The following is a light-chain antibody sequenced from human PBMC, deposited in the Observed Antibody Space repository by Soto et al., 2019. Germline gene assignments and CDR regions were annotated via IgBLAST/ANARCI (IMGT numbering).Light chain of an antibody. CDR1: QNINTR. CDR3: QQSHSTPPDT. V-gene: IGKV1-39*01. J-gene: IGKJ2*01. CDR2: GAS. Sequence: DIQMTQFPSSLSASVGEGVTITCRASQNINTRLNWYQQIPGKAPNLLILGASSLQGGVPSRFSGSGSGTNFTLTISNLQPEDSATYYCQQSHSTPPDTFGQGTNLEMK.